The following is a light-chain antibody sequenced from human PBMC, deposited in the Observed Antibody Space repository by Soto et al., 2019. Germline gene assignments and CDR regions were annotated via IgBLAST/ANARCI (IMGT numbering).Light chain of an antibody. CDR3: QSYDNMVSPFNYV. CDR2: GNN. CDR1: TSNIGSGYD. Sequence: QCVLTQPPSVSGAPGQTGTISCTGSTSNIGSGYDVHWYQQPPGAAPKLLIYGNNKRPSGVPDRFSGSKSDTSGSLVITGLQPEDEADYYCQSYDNMVSPFNYVFGTGTKVTVL. J-gene: IGLJ1*01. V-gene: IGLV1-40*01.